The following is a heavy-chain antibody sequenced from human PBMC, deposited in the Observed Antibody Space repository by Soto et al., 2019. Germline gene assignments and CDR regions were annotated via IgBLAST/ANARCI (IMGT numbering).Heavy chain of an antibody. CDR2: VDSDGSGT. Sequence: EVQLVESGGGSVQPGGSLRPSCVASGITFSGYCMHWVRHVPGKGLVWVARVDSDGSGTSYADSVEGRFTISRDNAKNTLYLQLYSLLVEETAVYYCATVFEHWGQGIQVTVSS. V-gene: IGHV3-74*01. J-gene: IGHJ4*02. CDR3: ATVFEH. CDR1: GITFSGYC.